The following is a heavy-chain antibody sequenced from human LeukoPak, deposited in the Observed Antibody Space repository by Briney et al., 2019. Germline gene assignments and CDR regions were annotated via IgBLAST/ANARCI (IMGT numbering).Heavy chain of an antibody. CDR1: GYTFTCYY. J-gene: IGHJ6*03. Sequence: ASVTVSCKASGYTFTCYYMHWVRQAPGQGLEWMGWFSPNSGCTNDAQKFQGRVTMPRDTSISTAYMELSRLRSDDTAVYYCARDMVRGVIITTHYYYYMDVWGKGTTVTVSS. D-gene: IGHD3-10*01. CDR3: ARDMVRGVIITTHYYYYMDV. CDR2: FSPNSGCT. V-gene: IGHV1-2*02.